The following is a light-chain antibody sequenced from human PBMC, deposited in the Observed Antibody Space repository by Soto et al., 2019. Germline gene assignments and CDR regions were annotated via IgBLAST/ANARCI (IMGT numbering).Light chain of an antibody. CDR2: EVT. CDR1: SSDVGGYNY. V-gene: IGLV2-14*01. Sequence: QSALTQPASVSGSPGQSLTISCAGTSSDVGGYNYVSWYQQHPGKASKLIIYEVTNRPSGVSNRFSGSKSGNTASLTISGLQAEDEAVYYCSSSTNTTTLDVFGTGTKLTVL. J-gene: IGLJ1*01. CDR3: SSSTNTTTLDV.